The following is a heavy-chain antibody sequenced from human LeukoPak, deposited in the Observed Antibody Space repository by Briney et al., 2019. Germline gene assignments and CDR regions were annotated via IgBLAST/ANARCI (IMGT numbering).Heavy chain of an antibody. V-gene: IGHV3-53*01. CDR3: ANGVGAMDY. CDR1: GFTFSDYY. J-gene: IGHJ4*02. D-gene: IGHD1-26*01. Sequence: PGGSLRLSCAASGFTFSDYYMSWIRQAPGKGLEWVSIIYSAGSTYHADSVKGRFTISRDNSKNTLYLQMNSLRAEDTAVYYCANGVGAMDYWGQGTLVTVSS. CDR2: IYSAGST.